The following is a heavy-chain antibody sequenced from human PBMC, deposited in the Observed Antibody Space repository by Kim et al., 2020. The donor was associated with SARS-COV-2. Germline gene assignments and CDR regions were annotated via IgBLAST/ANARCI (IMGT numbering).Heavy chain of an antibody. Sequence: SETLSLTCTVSGGSFSSGGYYWSWIRQHPGKGLEWIAYIYYSGSTYYNPSLKSRVTISVDTSKNQFSLKLSSVTAADTAVYYCARARITMIVVDAFDIWGQGTMVTVSS. J-gene: IGHJ3*02. V-gene: IGHV4-31*03. CDR1: GGSFSSGGYY. D-gene: IGHD3-22*01. CDR3: ARARITMIVVDAFDI. CDR2: IYYSGST.